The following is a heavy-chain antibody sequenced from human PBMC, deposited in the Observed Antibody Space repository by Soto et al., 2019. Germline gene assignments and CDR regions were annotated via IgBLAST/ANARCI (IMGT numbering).Heavy chain of an antibody. CDR3: ARHRGYGDYSYYYYGMDV. CDR2: IIPIFGTA. Sequence: QVQLVQSGAEVKKPGSSVKVSCKASGGTFSSYAIGWVRQAPGQGLEWMGGIIPIFGTANYAQKFQGRVTITADESTSTAYMELSSLRSEDTAVYYCARHRGYGDYSYYYYGMDVWGQGTTVTVSS. CDR1: GGTFSSYA. V-gene: IGHV1-69*01. D-gene: IGHD4-17*01. J-gene: IGHJ6*02.